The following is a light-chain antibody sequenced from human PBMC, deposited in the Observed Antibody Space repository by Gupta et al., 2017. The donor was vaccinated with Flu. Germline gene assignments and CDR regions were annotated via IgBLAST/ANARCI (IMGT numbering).Light chain of an antibody. Sequence: ATTPAASGGRGTTICRASQNGNSSLVWYHQQPAQAPRLLIYCAASRATGSAARFSGSGAGTDFILTISSLQSEDFALYYCQQQDRCHLFTFGQGTRLEIK. J-gene: IGKJ5*01. CDR2: CAA. CDR3: QQQDRCHLFT. CDR1: QNGNSS. V-gene: IGKV3-15*01.